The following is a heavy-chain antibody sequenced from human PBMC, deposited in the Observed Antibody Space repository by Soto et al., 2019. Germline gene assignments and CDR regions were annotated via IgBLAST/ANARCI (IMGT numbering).Heavy chain of an antibody. D-gene: IGHD3-16*01. J-gene: IGHJ4*02. Sequence: EVQLVESGGGLVQPGGSLRLSCAASGFTFSTYWMHWVREAPGKGLVWVSRINGDGSTTTYADSVKGRFTISRDNAENTVYLQMNSLRAEDTAVYYCARYYDGRPFDYWGQGTLVNVPS. CDR2: INGDGSTT. V-gene: IGHV3-74*01. CDR3: ARYYDGRPFDY. CDR1: GFTFSTYW.